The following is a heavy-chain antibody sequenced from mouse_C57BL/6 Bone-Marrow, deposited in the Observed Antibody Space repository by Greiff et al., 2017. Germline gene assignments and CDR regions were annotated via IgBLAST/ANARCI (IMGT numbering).Heavy chain of an antibody. CDR2: LNPYHGDP. V-gene: IGHV1-20*01. J-gene: IGHJ3*01. Sequence: VQLQQSGPELVKPGDSVKISCKASGYSFTGYFMNWVMQSHGKSLEWIGRLNPYHGDPFYNQKFKGKATLTADKSSSTAYMELRSLTSEDSAVYFCAREGDYYGSSPFAYWGQGTLVTVSA. CDR1: GYSFTGYF. CDR3: AREGDYYGSSPFAY. D-gene: IGHD1-1*01.